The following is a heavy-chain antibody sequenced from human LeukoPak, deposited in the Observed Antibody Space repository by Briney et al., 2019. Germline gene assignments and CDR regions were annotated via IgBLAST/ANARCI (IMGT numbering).Heavy chain of an antibody. CDR1: GFTFSSYW. D-gene: IGHD6-19*01. Sequence: PGGSLRLSCSASGFTFSSYWMSWVRQAPGEGLEWVANINQDGSGEYYVDSVKGRFTLSRDNAKNSLSLQMNSLRAEDTAMYYCARKVGKYSGWYNYWGQGTLVTVSS. CDR3: ARKVGKYSGWYNY. CDR2: INQDGSGE. J-gene: IGHJ4*02. V-gene: IGHV3-7*01.